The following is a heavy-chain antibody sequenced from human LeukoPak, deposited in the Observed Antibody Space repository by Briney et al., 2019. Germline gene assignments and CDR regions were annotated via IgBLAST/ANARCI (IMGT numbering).Heavy chain of an antibody. CDR2: IYYSVST. J-gene: IGHJ4*02. CDR1: GASISSSSYY. D-gene: IGHD3-22*01. V-gene: IGHV4-39*01. CDR3: SRRFSSGYFY. Sequence: SETLSLTCTVSGASISSSSYYWGWIRQPPGKGLEWIGSIYYSVSTYYNPSLKSRATISVDTSKNQFSLKLSSVTAADTAFYYCSRRFSSGYFYWGQGTLVTVSS.